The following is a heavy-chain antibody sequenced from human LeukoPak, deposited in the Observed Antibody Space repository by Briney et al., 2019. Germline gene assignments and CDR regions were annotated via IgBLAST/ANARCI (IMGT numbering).Heavy chain of an antibody. J-gene: IGHJ6*02. Sequence: SETLSLTCTVSGGSISSGGYYWSWLRQHPGKGLEWIVYIYYSGSTYYNPSLKSLFTISVDTSKNQFSLKLSSVTAADTAVYYCAREGYCSSTSCYFVGLMDVWGQGTTVTVSS. V-gene: IGHV4-31*01. D-gene: IGHD2-2*01. CDR2: IYYSGST. CDR1: GGSISSGGYY. CDR3: AREGYCSSTSCYFVGLMDV.